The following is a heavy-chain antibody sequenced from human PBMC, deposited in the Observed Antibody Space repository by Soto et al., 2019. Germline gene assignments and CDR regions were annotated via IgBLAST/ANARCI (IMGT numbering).Heavy chain of an antibody. CDR3: ANGGYYGSGSFDY. V-gene: IGHV3-74*02. J-gene: IGHJ4*02. D-gene: IGHD3-10*01. CDR2: INSDGSST. CDR1: GFTFRSYW. Sequence: EVELLESGGGLVQPGGSLRLSCVASGFTFRSYWMHWVRQTPGKGLVWVSRINSDGSSTRYADSVKGRFTISRDNAKNTLYLQMNSLRAEDTAVYYCANGGYYGSGSFDYWGQGTLVTVSS.